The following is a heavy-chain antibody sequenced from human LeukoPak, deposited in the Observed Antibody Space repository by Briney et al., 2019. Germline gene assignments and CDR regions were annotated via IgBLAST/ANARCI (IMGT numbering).Heavy chain of an antibody. J-gene: IGHJ5*02. CDR2: ISSSGSTI. CDR3: ASQMTMVGWFDP. D-gene: IGHD4/OR15-4a*01. V-gene: IGHV3-11*04. Sequence: GGSLRLSCAASGFTFSDYYMSWIRQAPGKGLEWVSYISSSGSTIYYADSVKGRFTISRDNAKNSLHLQMNSLRVEDTAVYYCASQMTMVGWFDPWGQGTLVTVSS. CDR1: GFTFSDYY.